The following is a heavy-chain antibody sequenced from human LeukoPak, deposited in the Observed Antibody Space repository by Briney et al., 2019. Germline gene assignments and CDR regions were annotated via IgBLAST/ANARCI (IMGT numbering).Heavy chain of an antibody. D-gene: IGHD2-15*01. CDR1: GFSFSTGGVG. J-gene: IGHJ3*02. Sequence: SGPTLVNLTQTLRLTCTFSGFSFSTGGVGVGWIRQPPGKALEWLGVIYENDEKLYSSSLQNRLYITKDTSKNQVVLTMTNVDPVDTATYYCAHRHRGVASDIWGQGTMVTVSS. CDR2: IYENDEK. V-gene: IGHV2-5*01. CDR3: AHRHRGVASDI.